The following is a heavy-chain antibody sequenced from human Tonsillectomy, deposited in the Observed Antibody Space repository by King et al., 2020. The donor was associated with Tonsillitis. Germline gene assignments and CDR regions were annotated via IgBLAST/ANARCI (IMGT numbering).Heavy chain of an antibody. J-gene: IGHJ6*02. V-gene: IGHV3-7*04. Sequence: VQLVESGGGLVQPGGSLRLSCAASGFTFSIYWMTWVRQAPGKGLEGVANINQEGSEKYYVDSVKGRFTISRDNAKNSLYLQMHSLRAEDTAVYSCARAVDYGGYVGLFYYGLDVWGQGTTVTVSS. CDR3: ARAVDYGGYVGLFYYGLDV. CDR2: INQEGSEK. D-gene: IGHD4-17*01. CDR1: GFTFSIYW.